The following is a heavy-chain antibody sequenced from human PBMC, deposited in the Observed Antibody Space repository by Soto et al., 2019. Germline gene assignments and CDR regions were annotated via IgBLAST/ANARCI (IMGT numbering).Heavy chain of an antibody. D-gene: IGHD2-2*03. CDR1: GFRFSEHA. CDR2: IRNTPYGGTT. V-gene: IGHV3-49*04. J-gene: IGHJ5*02. CDR3: SRGSFGYYGP. Sequence: PGESLKISCNCSGFRFSEHAMTWVRQAPGKGLEWVGFIRNTPYGGTTDYAASVRGRFTISRDDSESIAYLQMNSLKTEDSGVYYCSRGSFGYYGPWGPGTLVTVSS.